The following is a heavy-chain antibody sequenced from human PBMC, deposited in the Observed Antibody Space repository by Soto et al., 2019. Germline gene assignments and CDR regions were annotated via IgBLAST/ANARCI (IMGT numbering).Heavy chain of an antibody. CDR2: IHHSGST. V-gene: IGHV4-4*02. CDR3: ARGGDYGDLGY. J-gene: IGHJ4*02. CDR1: GGSISSTNW. D-gene: IGHD4-17*01. Sequence: QVQLQESGPGLVKPSGTLSLTCAVSGGSISSTNWWSWVRQPPGKGLEWIGEIHHSGSTNYHPSHKSRVTISVDKPKNKFSLKLNSVTAADTAVYYCARGGDYGDLGYWGQGTLVTVSS.